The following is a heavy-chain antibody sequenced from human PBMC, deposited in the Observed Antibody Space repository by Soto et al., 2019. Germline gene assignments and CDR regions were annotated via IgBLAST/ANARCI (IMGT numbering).Heavy chain of an antibody. CDR2: LYWDDDK. CDR1: GFSLTTTGVG. J-gene: IGHJ4*02. Sequence: QITLKESGPALVKPTQTLTLTCTFSGFSLTTTGVGVGWFRQPPGKAPEWLGVLYWDDDKRISSSLKSRLTLTKDTTNDQVVLTLTDVGPVDAATYYCAHFTVGTFDFRGQGTMVTVSS. V-gene: IGHV2-5*02. CDR3: AHFTVGTFDF. D-gene: IGHD7-27*01.